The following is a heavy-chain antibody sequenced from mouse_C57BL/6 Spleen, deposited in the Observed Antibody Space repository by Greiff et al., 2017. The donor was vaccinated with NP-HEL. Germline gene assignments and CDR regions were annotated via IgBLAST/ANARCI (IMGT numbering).Heavy chain of an antibody. CDR1: GYTFTDYE. CDR2: IDPETGGT. J-gene: IGHJ4*01. Sequence: VKLQESGAELVRPGASVTLSCKASGYTFTDYEMHWVKQTPVHGLEWIGAIDPETGGTAYNQKFKGKAILTADKSSSTAYMELRSLTSEDSAVYYCTRRGYAMDYWGQGTSVTVSS. V-gene: IGHV1-15*01. CDR3: TRRGYAMDY.